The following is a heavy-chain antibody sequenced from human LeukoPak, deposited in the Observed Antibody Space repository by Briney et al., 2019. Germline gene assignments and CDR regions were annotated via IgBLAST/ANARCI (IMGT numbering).Heavy chain of an antibody. J-gene: IGHJ4*02. V-gene: IGHV1-18*01. D-gene: IGHD4-17*01. CDR2: ISGYNGNT. CDR3: ARPNYGDYPGTAFDS. Sequence: ASVKVSCKASGYSFTNYAISWVLLAAGQGLEWMGWISGYNGNTKYAQKFQGRITLTTDTSTSTAYMDLRSLRSDDTAVYFCARPNYGDYPGTAFDSWGQGTLVTVSS. CDR1: GYSFTNYA.